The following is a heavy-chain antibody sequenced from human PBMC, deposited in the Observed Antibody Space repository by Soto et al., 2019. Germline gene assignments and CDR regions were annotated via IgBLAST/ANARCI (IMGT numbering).Heavy chain of an antibody. CDR3: TRANGPAAIGHFHYGMDV. J-gene: IGHJ6*02. CDR1: GFSFRIYW. V-gene: IGHV3-74*01. Sequence: PGGSLRLYCVASGFSFRIYWKHWVRQAPGKGLVWVSRVNSDGSGTSYADSVEGRLTISRDNAKNTLYLQMNSLRAEDTAVYYCTRANGPAAIGHFHYGMDVWGQGTTVPLSS. D-gene: IGHD2-2*02. CDR2: VNSDGSGT.